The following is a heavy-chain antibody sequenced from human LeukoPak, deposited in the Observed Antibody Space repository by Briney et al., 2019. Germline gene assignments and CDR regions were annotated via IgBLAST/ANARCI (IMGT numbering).Heavy chain of an antibody. CDR3: ADPPSDF. CDR1: GVYFNSKW. CDR2: INQDGSEK. Sequence: GGSLRLSCATSGVYFNSKWMTWVRQAPGKGLEWVANINQDGSEKYHGDSVKGRFTISRDNAKSSLFLEMSSLRAEDTAVYYCADPPSDFWGQGTLVAVSS. V-gene: IGHV3-7*01. J-gene: IGHJ4*02.